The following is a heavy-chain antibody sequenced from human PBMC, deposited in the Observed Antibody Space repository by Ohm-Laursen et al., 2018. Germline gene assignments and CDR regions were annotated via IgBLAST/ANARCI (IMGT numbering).Heavy chain of an antibody. J-gene: IGHJ4*02. CDR1: GGSISSYY. Sequence: SDTLSLTCPVSGGSISSYYWGWIRQPPGKGLEWIGSIYQSGITWYNPSLKSRVTISVDTSKNQFSLNVNSVTAADTAMYYCARVRGGTSYCPDYWGQGTLVSVSS. CDR2: IYQSGIT. V-gene: IGHV4-59*12. CDR3: ARVRGGTSYCPDY. D-gene: IGHD1-26*01.